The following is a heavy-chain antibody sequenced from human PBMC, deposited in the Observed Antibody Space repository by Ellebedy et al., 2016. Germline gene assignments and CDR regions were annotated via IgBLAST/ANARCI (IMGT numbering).Heavy chain of an antibody. V-gene: IGHV3-21*01. D-gene: IGHD3-9*01. Sequence: GESLKISXAASGFTLSSYSTNWVRQAPGKGLEWVSSITSGSTYIYYADSVKGRFTISRDNAKNSVYLQMNSLRGEDTAVYYCARDDYDILTVIYYGMDVWGQGTTVTVSS. CDR3: ARDDYDILTVIYYGMDV. CDR1: GFTLSSYS. J-gene: IGHJ6*02. CDR2: ITSGSTYI.